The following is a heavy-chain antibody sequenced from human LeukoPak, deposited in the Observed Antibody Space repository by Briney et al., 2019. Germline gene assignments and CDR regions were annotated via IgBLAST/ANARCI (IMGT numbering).Heavy chain of an antibody. CDR1: GGSISSSTYY. V-gene: IGHV4-39*01. CDR3: AKRRSGSSELDP. CDR2: IYYSGAT. Sequence: SETLSHTCTVSGGSISSSTYYWGWIRQPPGKGLEWIGNIYYSGATYYNPSLKSRVTISVDTSNNQFSLKLTSMTAADTAVYYCAKRRSGSSELDPWGQGTLVTVSS. D-gene: IGHD6-6*01. J-gene: IGHJ5*02.